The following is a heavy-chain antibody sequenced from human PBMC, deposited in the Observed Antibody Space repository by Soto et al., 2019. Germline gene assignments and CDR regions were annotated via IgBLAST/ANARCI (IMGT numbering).Heavy chain of an antibody. V-gene: IGHV4-4*07. CDR3: ARDLWKAMVTPFDY. CDR1: GGSISSYY. CDR2: IYTSGST. J-gene: IGHJ4*02. D-gene: IGHD5-18*01. Sequence: PSETLSLTCTVSGGSISSYYWSWIRQPAGKGLEWIGRIYTSGSTNYNPSLKSRVTMSVDTSKNQFSLKLSSVTAADTAVYYCARDLWKAMVTPFDYCGQRTLVTVSS.